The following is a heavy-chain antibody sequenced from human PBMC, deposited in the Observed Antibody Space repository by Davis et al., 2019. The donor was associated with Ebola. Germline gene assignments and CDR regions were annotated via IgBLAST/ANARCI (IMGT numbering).Heavy chain of an antibody. CDR2: IYPGDSDA. CDR3: ARHASGAGYFDY. J-gene: IGHJ4*02. Sequence: PGGSLRLSCKGSGYSFTSYWISWVRQMPGKGLEWMGIIYPGDSDARYSPPFQGQVTISVDRSINTAHLHWSSLKASDTAMYYCARHASGAGYFDYWGQGTLVTVSS. CDR1: GYSFTSYW. V-gene: IGHV5-51*01. D-gene: IGHD1-26*01.